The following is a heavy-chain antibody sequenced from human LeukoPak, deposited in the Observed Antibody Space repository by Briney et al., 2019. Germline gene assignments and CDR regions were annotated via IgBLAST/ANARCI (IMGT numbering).Heavy chain of an antibody. CDR1: GGSFSGYY. V-gene: IGHV4-34*01. J-gene: IGHJ4*02. Sequence: SETLSLTCAVYGGSFSGYYWSWIRQPPGKGLEWIGEINHSGGTNYNPSLKSRVTISVDTSKNQFSLKLSSVTAADTAVYYCARGSPFFPFDYWGQGTLVTVSS. CDR2: INHSGGT. D-gene: IGHD3-3*01. CDR3: ARGSPFFPFDY.